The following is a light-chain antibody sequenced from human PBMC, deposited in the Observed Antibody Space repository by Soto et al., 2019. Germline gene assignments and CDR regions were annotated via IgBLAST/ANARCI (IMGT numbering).Light chain of an antibody. CDR1: QGISSY. CDR3: HQLNSYLSIT. CDR2: AAS. J-gene: IGKJ5*01. Sequence: IQLTQSPSSLSASVGDRVTITCRASQGISSYLAWYQQKPGKAPKLLIYAASTLQSGVPSRFSGSGSGTDFTLTISSLQPEDFATYYYHQLNSYLSITFGQGTRLEIK. V-gene: IGKV1-9*01.